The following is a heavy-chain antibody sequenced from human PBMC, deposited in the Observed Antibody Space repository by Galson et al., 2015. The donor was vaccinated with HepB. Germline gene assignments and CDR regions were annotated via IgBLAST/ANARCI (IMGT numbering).Heavy chain of an antibody. CDR2: INHSGST. J-gene: IGHJ5*02. Sequence: LSLTCAVYGGSFSGYYWSWIRQPPGKGLEWIGEINHSGSTNYNPSLKSRVTISVDTSKNQFSLKLSSVTAADTAVYYCARALNKGPYCSSTSCYRRWFDPWGQGTLVTVSS. CDR3: ARALNKGPYCSSTSCYRRWFDP. CDR1: GGSFSGYY. V-gene: IGHV4-34*01. D-gene: IGHD2-2*01.